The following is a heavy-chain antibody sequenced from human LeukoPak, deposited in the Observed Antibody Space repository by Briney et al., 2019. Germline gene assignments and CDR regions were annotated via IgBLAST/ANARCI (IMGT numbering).Heavy chain of an antibody. J-gene: IGHJ6*02. CDR3: AKEWFGELSYYYYGMDV. Sequence: GGSLRLSCAASGFTFSSYAMSWVRQAPGKGLEWVSAISGSGGSTYYAASVKGRFTISRDNSKNTLYLQMNSLRAEDTAVYYCAKEWFGELSYYYYGMDVWGQGTTVTVSS. CDR2: ISGSGGST. V-gene: IGHV3-23*01. CDR1: GFTFSSYA. D-gene: IGHD3-10*01.